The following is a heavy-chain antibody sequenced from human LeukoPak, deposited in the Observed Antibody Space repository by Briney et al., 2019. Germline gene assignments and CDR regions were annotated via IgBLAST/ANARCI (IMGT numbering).Heavy chain of an antibody. J-gene: IGHJ4*02. CDR3: ARIGRQLPDY. Sequence: PSETLSLTCTVSGGSISSSSYYWGWIRQPPGKGLGWIGSIYYSGSTYYNPSLKSRVTISVDTSKNQFSLKLSSVTAADTAVYYCARIGRQLPDYWGQGTLVTVSS. D-gene: IGHD2-2*01. V-gene: IGHV4-39*07. CDR2: IYYSGST. CDR1: GGSISSSSYY.